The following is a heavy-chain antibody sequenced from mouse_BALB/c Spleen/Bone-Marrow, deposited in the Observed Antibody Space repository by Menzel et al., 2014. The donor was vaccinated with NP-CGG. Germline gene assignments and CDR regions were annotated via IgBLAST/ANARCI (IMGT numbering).Heavy chain of an antibody. CDR2: INSNGGST. CDR3: ARVWYFDY. J-gene: IGHJ2*03. V-gene: IGHV5-6-3*01. CDR1: GFTFXSYG. Sequence: EVKLVESGGGSVQPGGSLKLSCAASGFTFXSYGMSWVRQTPDKRLELVATINSNGGSTYYPDSVKGRFTISRDNAKNTLYLQMSSLKSEDTAMYYCARVWYFDYWGQGTSLTVSS.